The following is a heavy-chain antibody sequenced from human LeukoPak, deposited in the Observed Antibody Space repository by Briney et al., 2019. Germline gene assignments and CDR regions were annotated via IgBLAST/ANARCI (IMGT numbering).Heavy chain of an antibody. D-gene: IGHD3-10*01. CDR3: ARALWVGGYFDY. J-gene: IGHJ4*02. Sequence: GGSLRLSCAASGLTFRSSAMHWVRQAPGKGLQWVALLSYDGSTEYHADSVKGRFTISRDTSKNTLYLQMNSLRAEDTAVYYCARALWVGGYFDYWGQGTRATVSS. CDR1: GLTFRSSA. CDR2: LSYDGSTE. V-gene: IGHV3-30*04.